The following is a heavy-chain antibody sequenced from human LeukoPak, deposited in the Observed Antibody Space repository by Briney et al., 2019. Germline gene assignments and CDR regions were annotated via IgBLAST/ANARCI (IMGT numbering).Heavy chain of an antibody. J-gene: IGHJ5*02. D-gene: IGHD6-19*01. CDR1: GFTFSSYE. Sequence: GGSLRLSCAASGFTFSSYEMNWVRQAPGKGLEWVANIKQDGSEKYYLDSLEGRFTISRDNAKNSVYLQINRLRAEDTAVYYCARRGTIAVPVFWFDPWGQGTLVIVSS. V-gene: IGHV3-7*01. CDR2: IKQDGSEK. CDR3: ARRGTIAVPVFWFDP.